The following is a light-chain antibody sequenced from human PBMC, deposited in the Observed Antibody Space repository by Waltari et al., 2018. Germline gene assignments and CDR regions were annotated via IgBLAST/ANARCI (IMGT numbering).Light chain of an antibody. Sequence: EILLTQSPATLSVSPGVGATLSCRASRSVSFKLAWYQQKPGQAPRLLIYGASTRATGVPARFSGGGSGTEFTLTITRLQSEDFSVYYCQQYNNWPLTFGGGTKVEIK. CDR3: QQYNNWPLT. J-gene: IGKJ4*01. V-gene: IGKV3-15*01. CDR2: GAS. CDR1: RSVSFK.